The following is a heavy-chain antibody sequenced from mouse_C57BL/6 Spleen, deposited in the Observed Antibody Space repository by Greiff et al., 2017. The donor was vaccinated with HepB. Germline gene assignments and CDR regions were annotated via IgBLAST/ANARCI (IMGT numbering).Heavy chain of an antibody. CDR2: IYPGDGDT. CDR3: ARVYYGSSYPFDY. V-gene: IGHV1-82*01. D-gene: IGHD1-1*01. Sequence: VQLQQSGPELVKPGASVKISCKASGYAFSSSWMNWVKQRPGKGLEWIGRIYPGDGDTNYNGKFKGKATLTADKSSSTAYMQLSSLTSEDSAVYFCARVYYGSSYPFDYWGQGTTLTVSS. CDR1: GYAFSSSW. J-gene: IGHJ2*01.